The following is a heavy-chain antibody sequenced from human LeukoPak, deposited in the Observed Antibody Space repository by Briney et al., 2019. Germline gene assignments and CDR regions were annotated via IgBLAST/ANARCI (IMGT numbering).Heavy chain of an antibody. V-gene: IGHV3-21*01. CDR3: AREFDGSASGAGY. Sequence: GGSLRLSCAASGFPFSSFAMVWVRQAPGKGLEWVSSMSSSSGLIYYGDSVKGRFTVSRDNAKRSLYLQMNSLRADDTAVYYCAREFDGSASGAGYWGQGTLVTVSS. CDR2: MSSSSGLI. D-gene: IGHD1-26*01. J-gene: IGHJ4*02. CDR1: GFPFSSFA.